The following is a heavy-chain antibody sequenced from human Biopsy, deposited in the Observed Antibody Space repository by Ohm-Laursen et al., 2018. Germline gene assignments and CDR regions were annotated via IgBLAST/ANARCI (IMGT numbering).Heavy chain of an antibody. V-gene: IGHV3-33*01. CDR3: ARPTNARAGGAPFDI. CDR2: LWYDGTNK. CDR1: GFSFSSYG. D-gene: IGHD1-1*01. Sequence: RSLRLSCTASGFSFSSYGMHWVRQAPGKGLEWVAVLWYDGTNKYYADSVKGRFTISRDNSKNTLYLQMNSLRAEDTDMYYCARPTNARAGGAPFDIWGQGTMVTVSS. J-gene: IGHJ3*02.